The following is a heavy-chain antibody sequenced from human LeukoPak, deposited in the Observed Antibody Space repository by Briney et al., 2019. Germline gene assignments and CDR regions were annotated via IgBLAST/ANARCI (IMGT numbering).Heavy chain of an antibody. D-gene: IGHD6-19*01. CDR2: IRSKTDGGTT. Sequence: EGSLRLSCAASGFTFSNAWMSWVRQAPGKGLEWVGRIRSKTDGGTTDCAAPVKGRFTISRDDSKNTLYLQMNSLKTEDTAVYYCTTPRPSSSDWYIFDYWGQGTLVTVSS. CDR1: GFTFSNAW. CDR3: TTPRPSSSDWYIFDY. J-gene: IGHJ4*02. V-gene: IGHV3-15*01.